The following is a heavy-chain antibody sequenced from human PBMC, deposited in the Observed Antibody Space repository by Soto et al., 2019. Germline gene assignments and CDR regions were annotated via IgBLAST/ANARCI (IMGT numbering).Heavy chain of an antibody. V-gene: IGHV1-58*01. Sequence: GASMKGSFKASGYTFPSHVLHLVRQAPRQSLEWIGWIVVGSGNTNYAQKFQERVTITRDMSTSTAYMELSSLRSEDTAVYYCAAPSTVTTYEFYGMDVWGQGTTVTVSS. CDR2: IVVGSGNT. J-gene: IGHJ6*02. D-gene: IGHD4-17*01. CDR1: GYTFPSHV. CDR3: AAPSTVTTYEFYGMDV.